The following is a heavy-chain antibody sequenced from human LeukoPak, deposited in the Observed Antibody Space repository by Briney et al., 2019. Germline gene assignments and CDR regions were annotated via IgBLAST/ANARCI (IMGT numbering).Heavy chain of an antibody. Sequence: ASVKVSCKASGGTFSSYAISWVRQAPGQGLEWMGRIIPILGIANYAQKFQGRVTITADKSTSTAYMELSSLRSEDTAVYYCARNSGYYYDSSGYYYAYWGQETLVTVSS. CDR2: IIPILGIA. D-gene: IGHD3-22*01. V-gene: IGHV1-69*04. J-gene: IGHJ4*02. CDR3: ARNSGYYYDSSGYYYAY. CDR1: GGTFSSYA.